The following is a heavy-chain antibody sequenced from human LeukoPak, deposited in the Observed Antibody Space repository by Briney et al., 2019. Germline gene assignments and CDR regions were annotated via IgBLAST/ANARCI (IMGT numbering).Heavy chain of an antibody. J-gene: IGHJ4*02. V-gene: IGHV3-11*01. CDR2: ISSSGSTI. Sequence: PGGSLRLSCAASGFTFSDYYMSWVRQAPGKGLEWVSYISSSGSTIYYADSVKGRFTISRDNAKNSLYLQMNSLRAEDTAVYYCARVVYYDYVWGGAGLDYWGQGTLVTVSS. CDR3: ARVVYYDYVWGGAGLDY. D-gene: IGHD3-16*01. CDR1: GFTFSDYY.